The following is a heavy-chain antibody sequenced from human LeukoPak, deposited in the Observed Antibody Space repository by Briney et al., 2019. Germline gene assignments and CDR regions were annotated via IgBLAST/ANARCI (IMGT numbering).Heavy chain of an antibody. CDR1: GYTFTKYW. J-gene: IGHJ2*01. CDR3: ARQPGMTAKSWYFDL. V-gene: IGHV5-51*01. Sequence: GESLKISCEGSGYTFTKYWISWVRQMPGKGLEWMRIIHPGDSHTWYSPSFQGQVTISADKSISMAYLQWSSLKASDTATYFCARQPGMTAKSWYFDLWGRGTLVTVSS. CDR2: IHPGDSHT. D-gene: IGHD2-2*01.